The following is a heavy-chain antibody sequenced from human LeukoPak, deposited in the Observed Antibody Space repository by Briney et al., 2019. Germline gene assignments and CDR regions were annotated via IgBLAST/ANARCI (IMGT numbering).Heavy chain of an antibody. D-gene: IGHD4-17*01. J-gene: IGHJ3*02. CDR3: ARHILDYGDTYNAFDI. Sequence: PSQTLSLTCAVSGGSISSGGYSWSWIRQPPGKGLEWIGYIYHSGSTYYNPSLKSRVTISVDRSKNQFSLKLSSVTAADTAVYYCARHILDYGDTYNAFDIWGQGTMVTVSS. V-gene: IGHV4-30-2*01. CDR2: IYHSGST. CDR1: GGSISSGGYS.